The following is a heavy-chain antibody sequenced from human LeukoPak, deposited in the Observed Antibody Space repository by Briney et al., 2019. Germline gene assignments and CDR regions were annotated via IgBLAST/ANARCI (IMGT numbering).Heavy chain of an antibody. Sequence: ASETLSLTCTVSGGSISTFYWNWIRQPPGKGLEWVGRLTYSGSTNYNPSLKSRVTISVDTSKNQFSLKLSSVTAADTAVYYCARRYSSSWYVYFDYWGQGTLVTVSS. D-gene: IGHD6-13*01. CDR1: GGSISTFY. V-gene: IGHV4-59*08. CDR2: LTYSGST. CDR3: ARRYSSSWYVYFDY. J-gene: IGHJ4*02.